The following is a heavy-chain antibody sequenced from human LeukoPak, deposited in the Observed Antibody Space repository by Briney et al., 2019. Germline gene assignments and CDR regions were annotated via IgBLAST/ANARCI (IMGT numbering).Heavy chain of an antibody. CDR1: GVTFSSYA. CDR2: ISGSGGST. J-gene: IGHJ4*02. CDR3: AKPGLALRYYFDY. D-gene: IGHD3/OR15-3a*01. Sequence: GGSLRLSCAASGVTFSSYAMSWVRQAPGKGLEWVSAISGSGGSTYYADSVKGRFTISRDNSKNTLYLQMNSLRAEDTAVYYCAKPGLALRYYFDYWGQGTLVTVSS. V-gene: IGHV3-23*01.